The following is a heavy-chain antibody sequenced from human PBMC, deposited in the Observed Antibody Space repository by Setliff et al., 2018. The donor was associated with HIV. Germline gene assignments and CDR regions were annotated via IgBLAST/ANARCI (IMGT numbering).Heavy chain of an antibody. V-gene: IGHV5-10-1*01. J-gene: IGHJ4*02. CDR2: IDPSDSYT. CDR1: GYSFTSNW. Sequence: GESLKISCKGSGYSFTSNWIGWVRQMPGKGLEWMGRIDPSDSYTNYSPSFQGHVTISADKSISTAYLQWSSLKASDSAMYYCERHGGYYDSSGYANYWGQGTLVTVSS. CDR3: ERHGGYYDSSGYANY. D-gene: IGHD3-22*01.